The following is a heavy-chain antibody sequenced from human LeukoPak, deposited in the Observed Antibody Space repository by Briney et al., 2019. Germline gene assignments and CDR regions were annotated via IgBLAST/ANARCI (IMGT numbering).Heavy chain of an antibody. D-gene: IGHD2-15*01. CDR2: ISGSGGST. Sequence: GGSLRLSCAASGFTFSSYAMSWVRQAPGKGLEWVSAISGSGGSTYYADSVKGRFTISRDNSKNTLYLQMNSLRAEDTAVYYCAKLGYCGGGSCRRTLNYWGQGTLVTVSS. CDR1: GFTFSSYA. J-gene: IGHJ4*02. V-gene: IGHV3-23*01. CDR3: AKLGYCGGGSCRRTLNY.